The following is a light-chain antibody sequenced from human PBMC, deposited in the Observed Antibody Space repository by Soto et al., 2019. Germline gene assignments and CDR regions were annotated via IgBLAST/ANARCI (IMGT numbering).Light chain of an antibody. V-gene: IGKV1-27*01. CDR1: QGISNY. J-gene: IGKJ1*01. CDR2: AAS. CDR3: QKYNSAPRT. Sequence: DIQMTQSPSSLSASVGDRATITCRASQGISNYLAWYQQKPGKVPKLLIYAASTLQSGVPSRFSGSGSGTDFTLSISSLEPEDVATYYCQKYNSAPRTFGQGTKVEIK.